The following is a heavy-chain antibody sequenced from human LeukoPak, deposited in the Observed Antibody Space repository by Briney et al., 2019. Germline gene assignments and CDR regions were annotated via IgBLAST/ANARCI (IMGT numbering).Heavy chain of an antibody. CDR2: ISGSGGST. CDR1: GFTFSSYA. J-gene: IGHJ3*02. CDR3: AKLKGVVVAAYDAFDI. Sequence: GGSLRLSCAASGFTFSSYAMSWVRQAPGMGLEWVLDISGSGGSTYYADSVKGRFTISRDNSKNTLYLQMNSLRSEDTAVYYCAKLKGVVVAAYDAFDIWGQGTMVTVSS. D-gene: IGHD2-15*01. V-gene: IGHV3-23*01.